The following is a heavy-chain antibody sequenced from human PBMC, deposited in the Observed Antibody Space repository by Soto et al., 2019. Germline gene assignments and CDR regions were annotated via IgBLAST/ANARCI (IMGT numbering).Heavy chain of an antibody. CDR3: ARDGYGEPHNWFDP. CDR2: IYTSGST. J-gene: IGHJ5*02. V-gene: IGHV4-4*07. CDR1: GGSISSYY. Sequence: SETLSLTCTVSGGSISSYYWSWIRQPAGKGLEWIGRIYTSGSTNYNPSLKSRVTMSVDTSKNQYSLKLSSVTAADAAVYYCARDGYGEPHNWFDPWGQGTLVTVSS. D-gene: IGHD4-17*01.